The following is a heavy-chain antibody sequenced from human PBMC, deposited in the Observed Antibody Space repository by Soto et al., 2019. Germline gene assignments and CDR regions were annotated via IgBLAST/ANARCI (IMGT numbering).Heavy chain of an antibody. V-gene: IGHV3-23*01. CDR1: GFTFSSYA. J-gene: IGHJ4*02. CDR3: AKGLSMVRGVMGFDY. CDR2: ISGSGGST. D-gene: IGHD3-10*01. Sequence: PGGSLSLSCAASGFTFSSYAMSWVRQAPGKGLEWVSAISGSGGSTYYADSVKGRFTISRDNSKNTLYLQMNSLRAEDTAVYYCAKGLSMVRGVMGFDYWGQGTLVTVSS.